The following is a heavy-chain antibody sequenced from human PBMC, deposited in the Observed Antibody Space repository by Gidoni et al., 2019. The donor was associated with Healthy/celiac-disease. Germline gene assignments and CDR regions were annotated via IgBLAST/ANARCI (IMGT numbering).Heavy chain of an antibody. J-gene: IGHJ4*02. CDR3: AHTPAQWLVRGFDY. CDR1: GFSLSTSGVG. CDR2: IYWNDDK. D-gene: IGHD6-19*01. Sequence: QITLKESGPTLVKPTQTLTLTCTFSGFSLSTSGVGVGWIRQPPGKALEWLALIYWNDDKRYSPSLKSRLTITKDTSKNQVVLTMTNMDPVDTATYYCAHTPAQWLVRGFDYWGQGTLVTVSS. V-gene: IGHV2-5*01.